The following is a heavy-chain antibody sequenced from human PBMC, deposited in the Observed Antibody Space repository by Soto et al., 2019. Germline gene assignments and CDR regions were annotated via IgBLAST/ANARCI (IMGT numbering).Heavy chain of an antibody. D-gene: IGHD2-8*01. J-gene: IGHJ3*02. CDR2: INHSRNS. CDR1: GGSFSGYR. CDR3: ARSYENDAFDI. Sequence: SETLSLTCAVYGGSFSGYRWSWIRQPPGLGLEWIGEINHSRNSNYNPSLKSRVTISVDTSKNQFSLKLTSVTAADTAVYYCARSYENDAFDIWGQGTMVTVSS. V-gene: IGHV4-34*01.